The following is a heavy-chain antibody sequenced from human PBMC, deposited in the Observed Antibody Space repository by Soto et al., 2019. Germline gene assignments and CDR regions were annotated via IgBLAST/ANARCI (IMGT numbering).Heavy chain of an antibody. V-gene: IGHV1-3*01. D-gene: IGHD6-13*01. CDR2: INAGNGNT. J-gene: IGHJ6*02. CDR1: ENTFTRNV. CDR3: ATSTIDTSTWKQYFYGMDV. Sequence: ASVKVSCKASENTFTRNVIHWGRQAPRQKAEWMGWINAGNGNTKYSQNFQGRVTITRDASASTAYMELSSLRSQDTAVYYCATSTIDTSTWKQYFYGMDVWGQGSTVTVSS.